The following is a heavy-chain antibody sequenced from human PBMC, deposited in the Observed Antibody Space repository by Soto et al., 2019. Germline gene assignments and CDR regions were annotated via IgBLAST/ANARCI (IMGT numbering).Heavy chain of an antibody. Sequence: ASVKVSCKASGYTFTSYAMHWVRQAPGQRLEWMGWINAGNGNTKYSQKFQGRVTITGDTSASTAYMELSSLRSEDTAVYYCARLVGATNVFDYCGQRSLVTVSS. V-gene: IGHV1-3*01. CDR2: INAGNGNT. D-gene: IGHD1-26*01. J-gene: IGHJ4*02. CDR3: ARLVGATNVFDY. CDR1: GYTFTSYA.